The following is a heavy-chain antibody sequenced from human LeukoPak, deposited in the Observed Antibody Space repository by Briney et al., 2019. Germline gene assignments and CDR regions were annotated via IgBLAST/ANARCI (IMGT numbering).Heavy chain of an antibody. J-gene: IGHJ6*02. D-gene: IGHD2-15*01. CDR2: IYYSGSA. CDR3: ARAPGGWSMDV. V-gene: IGHV4-59*01. Sequence: SETLSLTCTVSGGSIGSYYWSWIRQPPGRGLEWIGYIYYSGSANYNPSLKSRVTISVDTSKNQFSLKLSSVTAADTAVYYCARAPGGWSMDVWGQETTVTVSS. CDR1: GGSIGSYY.